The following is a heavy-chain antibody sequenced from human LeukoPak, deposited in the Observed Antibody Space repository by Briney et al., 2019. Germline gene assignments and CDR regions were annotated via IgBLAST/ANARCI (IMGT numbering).Heavy chain of an antibody. D-gene: IGHD5-12*01. Sequence: SETLSLTCTVSGASTSHFYWNWIRQPPGKGLEWIGYMHNSGSSKHSPSLKSRVTISIDTSKNQFSLRLTSVTAADTAIYYCARSAEWLRNAFDIWGQGTMVSVSS. CDR2: MHNSGSS. CDR3: ARSAEWLRNAFDI. CDR1: GASTSHFY. J-gene: IGHJ3*02. V-gene: IGHV4-59*01.